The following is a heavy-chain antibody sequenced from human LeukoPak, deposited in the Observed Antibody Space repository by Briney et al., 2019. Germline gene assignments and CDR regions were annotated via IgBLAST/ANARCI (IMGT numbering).Heavy chain of an antibody. J-gene: IGHJ4*02. V-gene: IGHV3-7*01. Sequence: PGGSLRLSCAASGFTFSSYGMHWVRQAPGKGLEWVADINLDGSEKSYVDSVKGRFTISRDNAKNSLFLQMNSLRAEDTAVYYCARLGGWYGPDYWGQGTLVIVSS. CDR1: GFTFSSYG. D-gene: IGHD6-19*01. CDR3: ARLGGWYGPDY. CDR2: INLDGSEK.